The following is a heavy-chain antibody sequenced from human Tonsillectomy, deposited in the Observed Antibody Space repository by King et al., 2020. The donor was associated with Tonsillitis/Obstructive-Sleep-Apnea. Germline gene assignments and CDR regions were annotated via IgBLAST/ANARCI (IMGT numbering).Heavy chain of an antibody. V-gene: IGHV3-7*04. Sequence: VQLVESGGGLAQPGGSLRLSCSASGFTFSNYWMSWVRQAPGKGLEWVANINEGGSERYYVDSVKGRFTVSRDNAKNSLYLQLNSLRVDDTAIYFCARAPAPGTADCWGQGPLVTVSS. D-gene: IGHD1-7*01. CDR3: ARAPAPGTADC. CDR1: GFTFSNYW. CDR2: INEGGSER. J-gene: IGHJ4*02.